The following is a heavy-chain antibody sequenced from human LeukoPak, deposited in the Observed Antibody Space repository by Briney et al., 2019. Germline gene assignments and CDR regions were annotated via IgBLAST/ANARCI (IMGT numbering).Heavy chain of an antibody. CDR2: ISGSGGST. D-gene: IGHD6-13*01. CDR3: ATQGYPRIAAASDY. CDR1: GFTFSSYA. J-gene: IGHJ4*02. V-gene: IGHV3-23*01. Sequence: GGSLTLSCSASGFTFSSYAMSWVRQAPGKGLEWVSAISGSGGSTYYADSVKGRFTISRDNSKNTLYLQMNSLRAEDTAVYYCATQGYPRIAAASDYWGQGTLVTVSS.